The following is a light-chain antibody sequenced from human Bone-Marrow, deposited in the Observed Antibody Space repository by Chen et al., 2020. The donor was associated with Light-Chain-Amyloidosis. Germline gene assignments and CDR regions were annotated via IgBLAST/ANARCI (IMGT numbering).Light chain of an antibody. CDR3: QSYQVRSQGV. Sequence: NILLTQPHSVSASPGKTVIISCTRSSGSIDTNYVQWYQQRPGSSPTTVIYEDDQRPSGVPYRFSGFIDRSSNPASLTISGLKTEDEADYYCQSYQVRSQGVFGGGAKLTVL. CDR1: SGSIDTNY. V-gene: IGLV6-57*01. J-gene: IGLJ3*02. CDR2: EDD.